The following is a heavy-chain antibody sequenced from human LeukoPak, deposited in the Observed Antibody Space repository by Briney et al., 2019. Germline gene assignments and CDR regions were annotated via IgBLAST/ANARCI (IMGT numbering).Heavy chain of an antibody. D-gene: IGHD6-13*01. Sequence: ETLSLTCAVYGGSFSGYYWSWIRQPPGKGLEWVSAISGSGGSTYYADSVKGRFTISRDNSKNTLYLQMNSLRAEDTAVYYCAKEGSSSWNYFFDYWGQGTLVTVSS. V-gene: IGHV3-23*01. CDR2: ISGSGGST. CDR1: GGSFSGYY. J-gene: IGHJ4*02. CDR3: AKEGSSSWNYFFDY.